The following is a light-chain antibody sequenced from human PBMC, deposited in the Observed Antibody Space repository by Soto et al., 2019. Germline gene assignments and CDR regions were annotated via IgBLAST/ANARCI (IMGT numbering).Light chain of an antibody. J-gene: IGKJ1*01. CDR3: QQYNSYWT. CDR1: QSISSW. V-gene: IGKV1-5*03. Sequence: DIQMTQSASSLSASVGDGVTITGRASQSISSWLAWYQQKPGKAPKLLIYKASSLESGVPSRFSGSGSGTEFTLTISSLQPDDFATYYCQQYNSYWTFGQGTKVDIK. CDR2: KAS.